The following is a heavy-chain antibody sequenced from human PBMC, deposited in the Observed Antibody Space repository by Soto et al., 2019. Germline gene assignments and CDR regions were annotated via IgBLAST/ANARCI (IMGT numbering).Heavy chain of an antibody. V-gene: IGHV4-39*01. CDR3: AGRSSLASVQVYFGEISNYNWFDP. CDR2: IYHSGST. Sequence: SAETLSLTCSVFTGSVSSAIYYSGWLRQPRGKGLEWIVCIYHSGSTYYNPSLQGRVTISVDTSKNQFSLKLSSVTAADTAVYFCAGRSSLASVQVYFGEISNYNWFDPWGQGTLVTVSS. CDR1: TGSVSSAIYY. J-gene: IGHJ5*02. D-gene: IGHD3-10*01.